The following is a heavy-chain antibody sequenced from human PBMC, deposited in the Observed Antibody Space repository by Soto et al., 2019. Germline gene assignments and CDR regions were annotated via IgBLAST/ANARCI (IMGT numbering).Heavy chain of an antibody. J-gene: IGHJ4*02. V-gene: IGHV3-23*01. D-gene: IGHD1-1*01. CDR2: ISESGGGT. CDR1: GFIFSIYI. Sequence: EVQLLESGGGLVQPGGSLRLSCAASGFIFSIYIMSWVRQAAGKGLEWVSGISESGGGTYYADSVKGRFTISRDNSKNTLYLQMNSLRAEDPAIYYCANHRGTTGTTRLEFDYWGQGTLVTVSS. CDR3: ANHRGTTGTTRLEFDY.